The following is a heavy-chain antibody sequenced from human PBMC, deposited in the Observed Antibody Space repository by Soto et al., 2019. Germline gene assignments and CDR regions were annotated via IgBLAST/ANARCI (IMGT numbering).Heavy chain of an antibody. CDR2: IIPILGIA. D-gene: IGHD2-15*01. J-gene: IGHJ3*02. CDR1: GGTFSSYT. V-gene: IGHV1-69*04. CDR3: AREGRVEVVAATPFAFDI. Sequence: SVKVSCKASGGTFSSYTISWVRQAPGQGLEWMGRIIPILGIANYAQKYQGRVTITADKSTSTAYMELSSLRSEDTAVYYCAREGRVEVVAATPFAFDIWGQGTMVTVSS.